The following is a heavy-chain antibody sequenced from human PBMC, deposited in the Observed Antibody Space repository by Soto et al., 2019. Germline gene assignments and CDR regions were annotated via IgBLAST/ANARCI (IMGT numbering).Heavy chain of an antibody. D-gene: IGHD6-13*01. J-gene: IGHJ6*02. V-gene: IGHV3-7*01. CDR1: GFTFSRYW. CDR2: IKQDGSEE. Sequence: EVQLVESGGGLVQPGGSLRLSCVDSGFTFSRYWMSWVHQAPVKGLEWVGNIKQDGSEENYVDSVKGRFTISRDNAKYTIYLQMNSLRAEDTAVYYCARIAASGRGWDVWGQGTTVVVSS. CDR3: ARIAASGRGWDV.